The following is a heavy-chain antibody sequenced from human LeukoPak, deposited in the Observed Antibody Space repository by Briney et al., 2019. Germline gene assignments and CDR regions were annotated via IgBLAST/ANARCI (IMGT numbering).Heavy chain of an antibody. CDR2: ISSSGSTI. CDR3: ARRWRGYSSGWELDY. V-gene: IGHV3-48*03. D-gene: IGHD6-19*01. CDR1: GFTFSSYE. Sequence: GGSLRLSCAASGFTFSSYEMNWVRQAPGKGLEWVSYISSSGSTIYYADSVKGRFTISRDNAKNSLYLQMNSLRAEDTAVYYCARRWRGYSSGWELDYWGQGTLVTVSS. J-gene: IGHJ4*02.